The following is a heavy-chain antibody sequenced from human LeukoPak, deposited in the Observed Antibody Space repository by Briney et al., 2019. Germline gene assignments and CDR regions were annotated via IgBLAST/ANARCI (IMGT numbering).Heavy chain of an antibody. Sequence: PSETLSLTCTVSGYSISSGYYWGWIRQPPGKGLEWIGSIYHSGSTYYNPSLKSRVTISVDTSENQFSLKLSSVTAADTAVYYCARDESDYYDSSGYFDYWGQGTLVTVSS. J-gene: IGHJ4*02. V-gene: IGHV4-38-2*02. CDR3: ARDESDYYDSSGYFDY. D-gene: IGHD3-22*01. CDR1: GYSISSGYY. CDR2: IYHSGST.